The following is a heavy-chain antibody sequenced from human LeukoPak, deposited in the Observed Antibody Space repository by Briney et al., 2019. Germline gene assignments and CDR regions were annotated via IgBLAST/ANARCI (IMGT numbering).Heavy chain of an antibody. CDR1: GGSISSGDYY. D-gene: IGHD5-12*01. V-gene: IGHV4-30-4*01. J-gene: IGHJ4*02. CDR3: ARDRSGYDHLDY. CDR2: IYYSGIT. Sequence: SQTLSLTCTVSGGSISSGDYYWSWIRQPPGKGLEWIGYIYYSGITYYNPSPQSRVTISVDTSMKQFSLQLSSVTAADTAVYYCARDRSGYDHLDYWGQGTLVTVSS.